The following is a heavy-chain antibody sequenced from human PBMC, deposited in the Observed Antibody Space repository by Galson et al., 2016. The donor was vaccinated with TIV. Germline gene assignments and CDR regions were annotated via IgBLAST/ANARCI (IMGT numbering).Heavy chain of an antibody. V-gene: IGHV3-11*06. Sequence: SLRLSCAVPGFTFSDYYMSWIRHTPRKGLEWLSYISTSSGYTDYADSVKGRFTITRDNAKNSVYLQMNSLRAEDTAVYYCARSPSSGYFLFEYCGQGTLVTVSS. CDR3: ARSPSSGYFLFEY. CDR2: ISTSSGYT. CDR1: GFTFSDYY. D-gene: IGHD3-22*01. J-gene: IGHJ4*02.